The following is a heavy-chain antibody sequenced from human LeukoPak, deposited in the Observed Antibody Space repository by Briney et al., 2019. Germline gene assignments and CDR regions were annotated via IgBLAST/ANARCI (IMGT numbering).Heavy chain of an antibody. D-gene: IGHD2-2*01. CDR2: IKQDGSEK. CDR3: ARDNPIPYCSSTSCLRHYYYYGMDV. V-gene: IGHV3-7*01. J-gene: IGHJ6*02. CDR1: GFTFSSYW. Sequence: PGGSLRLSCAASGFTFSSYWMSWVRQAPGKGLEWVAHIKQDGSEKYYVDSVKGRFTISRDNAKNSLYLQMNSLRAEDTAVYYCARDNPIPYCSSTSCLRHYYYYGMDVWGQGTTVTVSS.